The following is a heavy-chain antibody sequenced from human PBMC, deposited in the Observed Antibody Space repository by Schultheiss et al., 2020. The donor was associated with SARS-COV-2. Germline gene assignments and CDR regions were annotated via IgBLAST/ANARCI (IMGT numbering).Heavy chain of an antibody. V-gene: IGHV4-59*12. CDR2: IYYSGST. J-gene: IGHJ4*02. Sequence: SETLSLTCAVYGGSFSGYYWSWIRQPAGKGLEWIGYIYYSGSTNYNPSLKSRVTISVDTSKNQFSLKLSSVTAADTAVYYCARGRGYYDSSGYYFDYWGQGTLVTVSS. CDR3: ARGRGYYDSSGYYFDY. D-gene: IGHD3-22*01. CDR1: GGSFSGYY.